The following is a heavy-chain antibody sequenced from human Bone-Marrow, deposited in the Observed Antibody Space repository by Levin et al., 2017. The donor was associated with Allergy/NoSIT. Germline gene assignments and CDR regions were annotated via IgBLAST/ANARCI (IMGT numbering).Heavy chain of an antibody. D-gene: IGHD2-2*01. V-gene: IGHV3-21*01. CDR1: GFTFSSYS. J-gene: IGHJ4*02. CDR2: ISSSSSYI. Sequence: GESLKISCAASGFTFSSYSMNWVRQAPGKGLEWVSSISSSSSYIYYADSVKGRFTISRDNAKNSLYLQMNSLRAEDTAVYYCARGWYCSSTSCQFGDYWGQGTLVTVSS. CDR3: ARGWYCSSTSCQFGDY.